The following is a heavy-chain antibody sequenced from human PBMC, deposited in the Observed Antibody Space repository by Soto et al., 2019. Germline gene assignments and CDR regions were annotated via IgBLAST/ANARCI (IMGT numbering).Heavy chain of an antibody. CDR1: GFTITSYA. CDR3: TQDGGSRDWLTVN. V-gene: IGHV3-23*01. D-gene: IGHD3-9*01. J-gene: IGHJ4*02. CDR2: ITGGGDNT. Sequence: EVQLLESGGDLVQPGGSLRLSCAASGFTITSYAMSWIRQAPGKGLEWVSAITGGGDNTYYAGSVKGRFTISRDNSKNTLYLQMNSLRAEDTAFYYCTQDGGSRDWLTVNWGQGTLVTVSS.